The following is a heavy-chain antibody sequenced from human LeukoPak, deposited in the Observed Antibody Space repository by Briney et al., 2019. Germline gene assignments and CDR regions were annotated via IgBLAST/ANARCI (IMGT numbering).Heavy chain of an antibody. CDR3: AKDRESMVRDGAFDI. D-gene: IGHD3-10*02. CDR2: IYSGGST. Sequence: GGSLRLSCAASGFTVSSSYMSWVRQAPGKGLEWVSLIYSGGSTYNADSVKGRFTISRDGSKNTLYLQMNSLRAEDTAVYYCAKDRESMVRDGAFDIWGQGTMVSVSS. J-gene: IGHJ3*02. V-gene: IGHV3-66*01. CDR1: GFTVSSSY.